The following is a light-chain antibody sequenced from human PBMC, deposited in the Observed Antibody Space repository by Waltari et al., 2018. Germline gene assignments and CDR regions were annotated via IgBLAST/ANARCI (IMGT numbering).Light chain of an antibody. CDR2: RTR. J-gene: IGLJ3*02. V-gene: IGLV1-44*01. CDR1: AYNLGHNP. Sequence: SVLTQPPAASGTPGPRVTISSSGSAYNLGHNPVNCFPHLPGKAPKLLSYRTRQRPSVVPDRFSGSKSGTSASLAISGLQSEDEADYYCAAWDDSLNGHWVFGGGTKVTVL. CDR3: AAWDDSLNGHWV.